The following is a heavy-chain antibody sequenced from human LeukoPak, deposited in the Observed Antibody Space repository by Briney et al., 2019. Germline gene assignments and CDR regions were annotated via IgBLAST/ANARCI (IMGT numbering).Heavy chain of an antibody. D-gene: IGHD4-17*01. CDR1: GGSISSYY. Sequence: SETLSLTCTVSGGSISSYYWNWVRQPPGKGLEWIGYIYSSGGTNYNPSLRSRVTISVDTSKSHFSLKLRSVTAADTAVYYCAGGPGDYAYWGQGTLVTVSS. CDR3: AGGPGDYAY. J-gene: IGHJ4*02. CDR2: IYSSGGT. V-gene: IGHV4-59*01.